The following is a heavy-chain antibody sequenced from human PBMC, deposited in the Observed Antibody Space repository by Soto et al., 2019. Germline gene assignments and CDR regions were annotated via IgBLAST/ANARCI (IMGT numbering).Heavy chain of an antibody. CDR3: ARDKDNRYFDPFDP. CDR1: GFTFSSYS. Sequence: KLGGSLRLSCAASGFTFSSYSMNWVRQAPGKGLEWVSSISSSSSYIYYADSVKGRFTISRDNAKNSLYLQMNSLRAEDTAVYYCARDKDNRYFDPFDPWGQGTLVTVSS. CDR2: ISSSSSYI. J-gene: IGHJ5*02. V-gene: IGHV3-21*01. D-gene: IGHD3-9*01.